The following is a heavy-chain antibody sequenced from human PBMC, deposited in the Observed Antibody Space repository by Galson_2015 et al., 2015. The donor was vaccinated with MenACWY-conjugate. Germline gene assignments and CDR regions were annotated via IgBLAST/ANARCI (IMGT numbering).Heavy chain of an antibody. CDR2: ISYDGGYK. CDR3: ATEGGQMDDYGYYGLGYGLDV. Sequence: SLRLSCAASGFTFTAYAMYWVRQVPGEGPEWVAMISYDGGYKYDADSVRGRFTISRDNSKNMLFLQMNSLRGEDTAVYYCATEGGQMDDYGYYGLGYGLDVWGQGTTVIVPS. J-gene: IGHJ6*02. V-gene: IGHV3-30*03. D-gene: IGHD4-17*01. CDR1: GFTFTAYA.